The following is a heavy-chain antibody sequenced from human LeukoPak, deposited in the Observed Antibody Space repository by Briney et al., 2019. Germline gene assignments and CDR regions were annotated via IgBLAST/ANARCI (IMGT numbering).Heavy chain of an antibody. CDR3: ARSGYSYGYGWFDP. CDR2: ISYDGSNK. J-gene: IGHJ5*02. D-gene: IGHD5-18*01. Sequence: PGGSLTLSCTASGFTFSSYAMHWARQAPGKGLEGVAVISYDGSNKYYADSVKGRFTISRDNSKNTLYLQMNSLRAEDTAVYYCARSGYSYGYGWFDPWGQGTLVTVSS. V-gene: IGHV3-30-3*01. CDR1: GFTFSSYA.